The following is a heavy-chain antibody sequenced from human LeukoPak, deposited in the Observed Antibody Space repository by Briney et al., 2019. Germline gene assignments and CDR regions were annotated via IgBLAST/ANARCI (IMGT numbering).Heavy chain of an antibody. D-gene: IGHD3-22*01. CDR3: AADFKPTYYYDSSGYYYVPRFDY. CDR2: IVVGSGNT. Sequence: SVKVSCKASGFAFTSSAMQWVRQARGQRLEWIGWIVVGSGNTNYAQKFQERVTITRDMSTSTAYMELSSLRSEDTAVYYCAADFKPTYYYDSSGYYYVPRFDYWGQGTLVTVSS. CDR1: GFAFTSSA. J-gene: IGHJ4*02. V-gene: IGHV1-58*02.